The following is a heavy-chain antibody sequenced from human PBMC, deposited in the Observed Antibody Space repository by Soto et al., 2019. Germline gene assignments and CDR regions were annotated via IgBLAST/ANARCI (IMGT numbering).Heavy chain of an antibody. CDR3: ATITIFGVVPNYFDY. CDR1: GGSISSYY. CDR2: FYYSEST. Sequence: SETLSLTCTVSGGSISSYYWSWIRQPPGKGLEWIGSFYYSESTYYNPSLKSRVTISVDTSKNQFSLKLSSVTAADTAVYYCATITIFGVVPNYFDYWGQGTLVTVSS. V-gene: IGHV4-39*01. J-gene: IGHJ4*02. D-gene: IGHD3-3*01.